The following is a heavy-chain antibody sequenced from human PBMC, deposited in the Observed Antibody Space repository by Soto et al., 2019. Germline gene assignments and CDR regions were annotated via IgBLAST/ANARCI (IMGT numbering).Heavy chain of an antibody. V-gene: IGHV3-33*01. J-gene: IGHJ4*02. Sequence: QVQLVESGGGVVQPGRSLRLSCAASGFTFSSYGMHWVRQAPGKGLEWVAVIWYDGSNKYYADSVKGRFTISRDNSKNTLYLQMNSLRAEDTAVYYCARGYRSGGSCPDYWGQGTLVTVSS. CDR1: GFTFSSYG. CDR2: IWYDGSNK. CDR3: ARGYRSGGSCPDY. D-gene: IGHD2-15*01.